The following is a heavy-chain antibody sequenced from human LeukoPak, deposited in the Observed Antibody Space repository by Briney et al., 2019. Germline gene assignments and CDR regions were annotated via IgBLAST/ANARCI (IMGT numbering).Heavy chain of an antibody. CDR3: ARDIAATGTYTDY. J-gene: IGHJ4*02. V-gene: IGHV3-23*01. CDR1: GFTFSSYA. D-gene: IGHD6-13*01. CDR2: ISGSGGST. Sequence: GGSLRLSCAASGFTFSSYAMSWVRQAPGKGLEWVSAISGSGGSTYYADSVKGRFTISRDNSKSTLYLQMNSLRTEDTAVYYCARDIAATGTYTDYWGQGTLVAVSS.